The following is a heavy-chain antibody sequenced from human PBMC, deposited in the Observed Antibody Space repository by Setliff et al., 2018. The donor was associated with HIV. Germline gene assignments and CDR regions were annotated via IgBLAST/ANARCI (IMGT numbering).Heavy chain of an antibody. Sequence: PSETLSLTCTVSGGSFTSRSYYWGWIRQPPGKGLEWIGSIFYSGITYYNPSLKRRVTISVDTSKNQFSLNLTSVTAADTAVYYCARSKTFYDFWGGYYTHGAFKIWGLGTMVTVSS. CDR3: ARSKTFYDFWGGYYTHGAFKI. CDR1: GGSFTSRSYY. CDR2: IFYSGIT. V-gene: IGHV4-39*01. J-gene: IGHJ3*02. D-gene: IGHD3-3*01.